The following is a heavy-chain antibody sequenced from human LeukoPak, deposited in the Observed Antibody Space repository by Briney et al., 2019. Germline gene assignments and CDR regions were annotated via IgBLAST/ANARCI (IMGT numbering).Heavy chain of an antibody. CDR1: GFTFNNYG. V-gene: IGHV3-30*18. J-gene: IGHJ4*02. D-gene: IGHD5-18*01. CDR2: ISYDGRNK. CDR3: AKEGTAMASSYFDY. Sequence: GKSLRLSCAASGFTFNNYGMHWVRQAPGKGLEWVAVISYDGRNKHYPDSVKGRFTISRDISTDTLWLQMDSLRDEDTAMYYCAKEGTAMASSYFDYWGQGTLITVSS.